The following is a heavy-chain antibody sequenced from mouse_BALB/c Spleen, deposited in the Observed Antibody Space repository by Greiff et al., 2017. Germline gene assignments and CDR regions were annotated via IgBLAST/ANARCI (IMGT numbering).Heavy chain of an antibody. CDR2: IRLKSNNYAT. V-gene: IGHV6-6*02. CDR1: GFTFSNYW. CDR3: TRADGYYYFDY. Sequence: EVKLVESGGGLVQPGGSMKLSCVASGFTFSNYWMNWVRQSPEKGLEWVAEIRLKSNNYATHYAESVKGRFTISRDDSKSSVYLQMNNLRAEDTGIYYCTRADGYYYFDYWGQGTTLTVSS. D-gene: IGHD2-3*01. J-gene: IGHJ2*01.